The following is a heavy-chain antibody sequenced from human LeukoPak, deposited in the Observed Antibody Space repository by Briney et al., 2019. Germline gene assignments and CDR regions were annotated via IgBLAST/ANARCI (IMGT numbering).Heavy chain of an antibody. Sequence: PGGSLRLYCAASGFTFSSYGMHWVRQAPGKGPEWVAVIWYDGSNKYYADSVKGRFTISRDNSKNTLYLQMNSLRAEDTAVYYCAKDSYYDSSGYYRWGQGTLVTVSS. CDR2: IWYDGSNK. D-gene: IGHD3-22*01. V-gene: IGHV3-33*06. CDR3: AKDSYYDSSGYYR. J-gene: IGHJ4*02. CDR1: GFTFSSYG.